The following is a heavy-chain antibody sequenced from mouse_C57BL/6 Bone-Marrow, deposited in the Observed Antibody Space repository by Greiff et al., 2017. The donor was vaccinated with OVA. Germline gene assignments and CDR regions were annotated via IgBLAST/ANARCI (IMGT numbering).Heavy chain of an antibody. CDR1: GYAFSSSW. Sequence: QVQLKQSGPELVKPGASVKISCKASGYAFSSSWMNWVKQRPGKGLEWIGRIYPGDGDTNYNGKFKGKATLTADKSSSTAYIQLRSLTSEDSAVYFCARHEDGYYASYFDYWGQGTTLTVSS. J-gene: IGHJ2*01. V-gene: IGHV1-82*01. CDR2: IYPGDGDT. D-gene: IGHD2-3*01. CDR3: ARHEDGYYASYFDY.